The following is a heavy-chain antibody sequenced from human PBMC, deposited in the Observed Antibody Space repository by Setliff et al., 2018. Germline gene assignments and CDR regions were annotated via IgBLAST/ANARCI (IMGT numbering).Heavy chain of an antibody. CDR1: GGSFSGYY. CDR2: INHSGST. Sequence: SETLSLTCAVYGGSFSGYYWSWIRQPPGKGLEWIGEINHSGSTNYNPSLKSRVTISVDKSKNQFSLKLSSVTAADTAVYSCARDGGEYWGQGTLVTVSS. CDR3: ARDGGEY. V-gene: IGHV4-34*01. J-gene: IGHJ4*02. D-gene: IGHD3-16*01.